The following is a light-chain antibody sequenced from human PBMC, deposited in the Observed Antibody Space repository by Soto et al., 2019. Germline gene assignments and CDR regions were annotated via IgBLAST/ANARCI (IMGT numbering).Light chain of an antibody. CDR2: AAS. CDR3: QQASSFPLT. CDR1: QGINTW. Sequence: DIQMTQSPSFVSASVGDSVTITCRASQGINTWLAWYQQKPGKAPKLLIYAASSLQRGVPPRFSGSGSGTDFSLSINSLLTEDVATYFCQQASSFPLTFGGG. V-gene: IGKV1D-12*01. J-gene: IGKJ4*01.